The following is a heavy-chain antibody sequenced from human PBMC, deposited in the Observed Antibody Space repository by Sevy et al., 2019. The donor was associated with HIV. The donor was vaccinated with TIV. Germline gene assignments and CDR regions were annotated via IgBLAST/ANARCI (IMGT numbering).Heavy chain of an antibody. V-gene: IGHV3-21*06. D-gene: IGHD1-26*01. J-gene: IGHJ4*02. CDR3: ARGPPDGSYDYFDY. CDR2: ISGSSNYI. Sequence: GGSLRLSCAASGFTFSSYNMNWVHQAPGKGLEWVSSISGSSNYIYYAESVKGRFIISRDNAKNTLYLQMNSLRADDTAVYYCARGPPDGSYDYFDYWGQGTLVTVSS. CDR1: GFTFSSYN.